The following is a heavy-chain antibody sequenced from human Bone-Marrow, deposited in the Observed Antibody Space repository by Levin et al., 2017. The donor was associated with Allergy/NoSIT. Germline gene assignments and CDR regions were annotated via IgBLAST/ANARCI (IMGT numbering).Heavy chain of an antibody. CDR1: GFTFGSSA. D-gene: IGHD2-8*01. CDR3: AQDQYSTRPSGGMDV. J-gene: IGHJ6*02. V-gene: IGHV3-23*01. CDR2: ISGSGGDT. Sequence: PGGSLRLSCAASGFTFGSSAMSWVRQAPGKGLEWVSGISGSGGDTYNADSVQGRFTISRDNSKNTLYLLMSSLRAEDTAIYYCAQDQYSTRPSGGMDVWGPGTTVTVSS.